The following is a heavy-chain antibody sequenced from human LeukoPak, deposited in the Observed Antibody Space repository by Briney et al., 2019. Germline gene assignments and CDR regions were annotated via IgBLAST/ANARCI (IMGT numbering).Heavy chain of an antibody. J-gene: IGHJ4*02. D-gene: IGHD2-2*01. CDR1: GYTFTSYG. Sequence: ASVKVSCKASGYTFTSYGISWVRQAPGQGLEWMGWISAYNGNTNYAQELQGRVTMTTDTSTSTAYMELRSLRSDDTAVYYCARDLWVPAAPHYFDYWGQGTLVTVSS. V-gene: IGHV1-18*04. CDR2: ISAYNGNT. CDR3: ARDLWVPAAPHYFDY.